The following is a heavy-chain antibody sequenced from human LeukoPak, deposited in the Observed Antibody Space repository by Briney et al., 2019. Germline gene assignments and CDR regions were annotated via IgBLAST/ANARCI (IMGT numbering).Heavy chain of an antibody. V-gene: IGHV3-33*01. J-gene: IGHJ1*01. CDR2: IWYDGSNK. CDR1: GFTFSSYG. CDR3: ARDMVEAVAGRGGFQH. D-gene: IGHD6-19*01. Sequence: PGGSLRLSCAASGFTFSSYGMHWVRQAPGKGLEWVAVIWYDGSNKYYADSVKGRFTISRDNSKNTLYLQMHSLRAEDMAVYYCARDMVEAVAGRGGFQHWGQGTLVTVSS.